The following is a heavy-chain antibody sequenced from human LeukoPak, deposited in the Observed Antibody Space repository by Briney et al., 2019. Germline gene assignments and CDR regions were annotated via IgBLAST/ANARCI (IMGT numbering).Heavy chain of an antibody. CDR1: GGSISSYY. CDR3: ARESIYCSSTSCPYGMDV. J-gene: IGHJ6*02. CDR2: IYYSGST. D-gene: IGHD2-2*01. V-gene: IGHV4-59*12. Sequence: SETLSLTCSVSGGSISSYYWSWIRQPPGKGLEWIGYIYYSGSTNYNPSLKSRVTMSVDTSKNQFSLKLSSVTAADTAVYYCARESIYCSSTSCPYGMDVWGRGTTVTVSS.